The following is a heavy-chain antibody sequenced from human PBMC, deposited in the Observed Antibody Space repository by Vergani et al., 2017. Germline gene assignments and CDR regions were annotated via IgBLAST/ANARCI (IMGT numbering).Heavy chain of an antibody. CDR3: AKMGGITMVRGVTTRFDP. Sequence: EVQLVESGGGLVKPGGSLRLSCAASGFTFSSYSMNWVRQAPGKGLEWVSSISSSSSYIYYADSVKGRFTISRDNAKNTLYLQMNSLRAEDTAVYYCAKMGGITMVRGVTTRFDPWGQGTLVTVSS. V-gene: IGHV3-21*01. CDR2: ISSSSSYI. D-gene: IGHD3-10*01. CDR1: GFTFSSYS. J-gene: IGHJ5*02.